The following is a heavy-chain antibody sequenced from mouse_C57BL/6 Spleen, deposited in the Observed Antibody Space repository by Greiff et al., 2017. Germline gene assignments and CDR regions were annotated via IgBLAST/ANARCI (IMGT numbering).Heavy chain of an antibody. CDR3: ARPLFITTVVTPLDY. CDR2: IDPSDSET. CDR1: GYTFTSYW. V-gene: IGHV1-52*01. D-gene: IGHD1-1*01. Sequence: VQLQQPGAELVRPGSSVKLSCKASGYTFTSYWMHWVKQRPIQGLEWIGNIDPSDSETHYNQKFKDKATLTVDKSSSTAYMQLSSLTSEDSAVYYCARPLFITTVVTPLDYWGQGATLTVSS. J-gene: IGHJ2*01.